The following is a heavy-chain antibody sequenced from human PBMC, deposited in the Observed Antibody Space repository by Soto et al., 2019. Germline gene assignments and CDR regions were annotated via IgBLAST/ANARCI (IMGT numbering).Heavy chain of an antibody. CDR3: AKDGGWSLAVAGLFDY. J-gene: IGHJ4*02. D-gene: IGHD6-19*01. CDR1: GSNFRNDD. V-gene: IGHV3-23*01. CDR2: ISDSGGST. Sequence: PGGSLRLSCVVSGSNFRNDDMSWVRKAPGRGLEWVSGISDSGGSTYYADSVKGRFTISRDNAKNTLYLQMKSLRVEDTALYYCAKDGGWSLAVAGLFDYWGPGTQVTVSS.